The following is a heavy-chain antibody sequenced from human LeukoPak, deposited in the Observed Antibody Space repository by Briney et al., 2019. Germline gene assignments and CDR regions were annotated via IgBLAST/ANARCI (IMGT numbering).Heavy chain of an antibody. CDR2: IYASGST. Sequence: PSETLSLTCTVSGGSISSYYWNCIRQPAGKGLEWIGRIYASGSTNYNPSLESRVTMSVDTSKNRFSLKLNSVTAADTTVYYCARDPGYYGSGTRGAFDIWGQGTMVTVSS. J-gene: IGHJ3*02. D-gene: IGHD3-10*01. CDR1: GGSISSYY. CDR3: ARDPGYYGSGTRGAFDI. V-gene: IGHV4-4*07.